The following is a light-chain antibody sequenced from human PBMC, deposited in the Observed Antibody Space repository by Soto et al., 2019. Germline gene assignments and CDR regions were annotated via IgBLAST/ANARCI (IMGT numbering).Light chain of an antibody. Sequence: QVTQSPPSLSASIGDTVILTCRSAQNISNYLNWYNQKPGKVPNLLIYGASKLHGGVSSRFSGSSFGTDFTLTITNLLPEDGATYVGQQGFNTPWSVGQGTTVEIK. CDR1: QNISNY. CDR3: QQGFNTPWS. J-gene: IGKJ1*01. V-gene: IGKV1-39*01. CDR2: GAS.